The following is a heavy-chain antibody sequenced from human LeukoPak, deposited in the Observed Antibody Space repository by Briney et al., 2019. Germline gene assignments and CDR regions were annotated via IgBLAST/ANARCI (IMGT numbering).Heavy chain of an antibody. CDR1: GGTFSSYA. D-gene: IGHD3-22*01. V-gene: IGHV1-2*02. CDR2: INPNSGGT. CDR3: ARVLVDYDSSSAFGY. J-gene: IGHJ4*02. Sequence: ASVKVSCKASGGTFSSYAISWVRQAPGQGLEWMGWINPNSGGTDYAQKFQGRVTMTRDTSISTAYMELSRLRSDDTAVYYCARVLVDYDSSSAFGYWGQGTLVTVSS.